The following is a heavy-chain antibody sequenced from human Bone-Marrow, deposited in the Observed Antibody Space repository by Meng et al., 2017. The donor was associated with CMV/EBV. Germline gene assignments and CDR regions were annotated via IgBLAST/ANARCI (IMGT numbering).Heavy chain of an antibody. Sequence: GESLKISCAASGFTFAGAWLTWVRQAPGKGLEWVGRIKSKSDGGTADCAAPVKDRFTILRDDSKNTLFLQMNNLKTEDTAVYYCTTDLGYCSGGTCSWIDYWAPGALVTVSS. CDR2: IKSKSDGGTA. D-gene: IGHD2-15*01. CDR1: GFTFAGAW. CDR3: TTDLGYCSGGTCSWIDY. V-gene: IGHV3-15*01. J-gene: IGHJ4*02.